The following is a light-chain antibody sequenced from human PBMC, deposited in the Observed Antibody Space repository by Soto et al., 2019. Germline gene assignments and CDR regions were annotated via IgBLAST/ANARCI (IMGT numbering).Light chain of an antibody. CDR3: CSYAGSNNLV. CDR1: SSDVGGYNY. J-gene: IGLJ2*01. CDR2: EVS. Sequence: VLTQPPSASGSPGQSVTLSCTGTSSDVGGYNYVSWYQQHPGKAPKLMIYEVSKRPSGVPDRFSGSKSGNTASLTVSGLQAEDEADYYCCSYAGSNNLVFGGGTKLTVL. V-gene: IGLV2-8*01.